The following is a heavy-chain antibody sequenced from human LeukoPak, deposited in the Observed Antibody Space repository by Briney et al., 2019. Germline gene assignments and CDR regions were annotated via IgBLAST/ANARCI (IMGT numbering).Heavy chain of an antibody. V-gene: IGHV1-46*03. CDR1: GYTFTTYY. D-gene: IGHD2-2*02. CDR2: INPSGGST. J-gene: IGHJ1*01. CDR3: ARGVMPVVLPAAIPHEYFHH. Sequence: ASVKVSCKASGYTFTTYYMYWVRQAPGQGLEWMGIINPSGGSTSYAQKFQGRVSMTRDTSTSTVYMELSSLRSEDTAVYYCARGVMPVVLPAAIPHEYFHHWGQGTLVTVSS.